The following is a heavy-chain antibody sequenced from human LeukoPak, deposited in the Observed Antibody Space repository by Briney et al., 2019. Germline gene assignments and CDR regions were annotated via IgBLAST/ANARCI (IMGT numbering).Heavy chain of an antibody. V-gene: IGHV1-46*01. CDR3: ARGRDSSSWYGDNYYYYYMDV. J-gene: IGHJ6*03. Sequence: ASVKVSCKASGYTFTSNYMHWVRQAPGQGLEWMGIINPSGGSTSYAQKFQGRVTITADESTSTAYMELSSLRSEDTAVYYCARGRDSSSWYGDNYYYYYMDVWGKGTTVTISS. D-gene: IGHD6-13*01. CDR1: GYTFTSNY. CDR2: INPSGGST.